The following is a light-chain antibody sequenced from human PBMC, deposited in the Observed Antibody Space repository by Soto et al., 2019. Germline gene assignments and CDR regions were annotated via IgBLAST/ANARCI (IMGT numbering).Light chain of an antibody. CDR1: QSVSSSY. V-gene: IGKV3-20*01. Sequence: EIVLTQSPGTLSLSPGERATLSCRASQSVSSSYLAWYQQKPGQAPRLLIYGASSRATGIPDRFSGSGSGIDFTPTISRLEREDFAVYYCQQYGSSPQTFGQGTKVEIK. J-gene: IGKJ1*01. CDR3: QQYGSSPQT. CDR2: GAS.